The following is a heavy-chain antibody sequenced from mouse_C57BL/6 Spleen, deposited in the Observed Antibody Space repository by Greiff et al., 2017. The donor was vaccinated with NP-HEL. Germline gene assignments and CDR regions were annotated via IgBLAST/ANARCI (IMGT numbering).Heavy chain of an antibody. J-gene: IGHJ2*01. CDR1: GYSITSGYY. CDR3: ARDWDEGYFDY. Sequence: EVKVEESGPGLVKPSQSLSLTCSVTGYSITSGYYWNWIRQFPGNKLEWMGYISYDGSNNYNPSLKNRISITRDTSKNQFFLKLNSVTTEDTATYYCARDWDEGYFDYWGQGTTLTVSS. CDR2: ISYDGSN. D-gene: IGHD4-1*01. V-gene: IGHV3-6*01.